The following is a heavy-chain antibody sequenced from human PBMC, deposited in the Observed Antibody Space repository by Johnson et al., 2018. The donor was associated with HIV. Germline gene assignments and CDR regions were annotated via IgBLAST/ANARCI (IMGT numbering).Heavy chain of an antibody. Sequence: QVQLVESGGGVVQPGRSLRLSCAASGFTFSSYGMHWVRQAPGKGLEWVAVISYDGKNKYYADSVKGRFTISRDNSKNTLYLQMNSLRAEDTAVYYCAKVNLRYSVFTGAFDIWGQGTMVTVSS. CDR2: ISYDGKNK. J-gene: IGHJ3*02. V-gene: IGHV3-30*18. CDR3: AKVNLRYSVFTGAFDI. D-gene: IGHD1-26*01. CDR1: GFTFSSYG.